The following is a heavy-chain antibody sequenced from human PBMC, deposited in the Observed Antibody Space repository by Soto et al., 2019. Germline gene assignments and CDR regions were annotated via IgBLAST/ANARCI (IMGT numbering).Heavy chain of an antibody. CDR1: EFTFSSYA. V-gene: IGHV3-23*01. CDR2: IYGSGGST. Sequence: PGGSLRLSCAASEFTFSSYAMSWVRQAPGKGLEWVSGIYGSGGSTDYADSVKGRFTISRDNSKNTLYLQMNSLRAEDTALYYCAKKRDNSCYSDIQNWGQGTLVTVSS. J-gene: IGHJ4*02. D-gene: IGHD2-2*01. CDR3: AKKRDNSCYSDIQN.